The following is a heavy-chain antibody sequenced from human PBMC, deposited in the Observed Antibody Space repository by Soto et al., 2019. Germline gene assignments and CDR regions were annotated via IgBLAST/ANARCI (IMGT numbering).Heavy chain of an antibody. CDR3: XXCRGSYLYYGMDV. V-gene: IGHV1-69*01. D-gene: IGHD2-15*01. CDR2: IIPIFGTA. CDR1: GGTFSSYA. J-gene: IGHJ6*02. Sequence: QVQLVQSGAEVKKPGSSVKVSCKASGGTFSSYATSWVRQAPGQGLEWMGGIIPIFGTANYAQKFQGRVXITXDESTSTAYMELSXLRSEXTXXXYCXXCRGSYLYYGMDVWGQXTXVTVSS.